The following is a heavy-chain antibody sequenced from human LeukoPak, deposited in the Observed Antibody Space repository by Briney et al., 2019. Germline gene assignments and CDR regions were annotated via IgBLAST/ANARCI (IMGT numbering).Heavy chain of an antibody. D-gene: IGHD1-1*01. CDR2: IYCSGRT. CDR1: GGSIGSGAYY. CDR3: AREGTAGTNLNWFDP. Sequence: SQTLSLTCTVSGGSIGSGAYYWTWIRQHPGKGLELIGYIYCSGRTYYNPSLKSRVTISVDTSKNQFSLKLSSVTAADTAVYYCAREGTAGTNLNWFDPWGQGTLVTVSS. V-gene: IGHV4-31*03. J-gene: IGHJ5*02.